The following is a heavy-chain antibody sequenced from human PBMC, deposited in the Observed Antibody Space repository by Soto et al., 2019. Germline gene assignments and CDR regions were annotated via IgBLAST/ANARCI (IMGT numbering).Heavy chain of an antibody. V-gene: IGHV3-23*01. Sequence: GGSLRLSCAASGFTFSSYVMSWVRQAPGKGLEWVSAISGSGGSTYYADSVKGRFTISRDNSKNTLYLQMNSLRAEDTAVYYCANDPLRFLEWVPNAFDIWGQGTMVTVSS. D-gene: IGHD3-3*01. CDR3: ANDPLRFLEWVPNAFDI. J-gene: IGHJ3*02. CDR2: ISGSGGST. CDR1: GFTFSSYV.